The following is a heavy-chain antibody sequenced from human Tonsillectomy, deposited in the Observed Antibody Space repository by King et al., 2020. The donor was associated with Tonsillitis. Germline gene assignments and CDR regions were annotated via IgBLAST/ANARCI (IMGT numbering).Heavy chain of an antibody. V-gene: IGHV1-8*01. CDR2: MNPNSGNT. J-gene: IGHJ5*02. CDR1: GYAFTSYD. Sequence: QLVQSGAEVKKPGASVKVSCKASGYAFTSYDINWVRQATGQGLEWMGGMNPNSGNTGYAQKFQGRVTMTRNTSISTAYLELRSLSSEDTAVYYGARWGNWFDPLGQGTLVTVSS. CDR3: ARWGNWFDP. D-gene: IGHD3-16*01.